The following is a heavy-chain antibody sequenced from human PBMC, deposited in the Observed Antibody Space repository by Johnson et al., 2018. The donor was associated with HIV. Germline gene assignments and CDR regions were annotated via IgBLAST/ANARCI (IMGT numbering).Heavy chain of an antibody. CDR3: AGSRGYGSGPDDAFDI. V-gene: IGHV3-66*01. CDR2: IYSGGTT. D-gene: IGHD3-10*01. CDR1: GFTVSRNY. J-gene: IGHJ3*02. Sequence: VQLVESGGGLVQPGGSLRLSCAASGFTVSRNYMTWVRQAPGKGLEWVSIIYSGGTTYYADSVNGRFTISRDTSKNTLYLQMNSLRVEDTAVYYCAGSRGYGSGPDDAFDIWGQGTMVTVSS.